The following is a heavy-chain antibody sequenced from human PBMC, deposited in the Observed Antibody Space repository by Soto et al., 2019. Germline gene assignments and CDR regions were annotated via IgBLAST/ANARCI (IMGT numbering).Heavy chain of an antibody. Sequence: QVQLVQSGAEVKEPGSSVKVSCRASGGTSSGYTISWVRLAPGQGLEWVGGIIPIFGTTAYAQKFQDRVTITADESTSSVYMELSSLTSDDTAVYYCARGGEATYYTAGSPPNYWGHGTLVTVSS. CDR1: GGTSSGYT. V-gene: IGHV1-69*01. CDR3: ARGGEATYYTAGSPPNY. CDR2: IIPIFGTT. D-gene: IGHD3-10*01. J-gene: IGHJ4*01.